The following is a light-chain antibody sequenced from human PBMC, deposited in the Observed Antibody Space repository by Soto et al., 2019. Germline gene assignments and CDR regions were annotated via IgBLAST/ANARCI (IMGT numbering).Light chain of an antibody. CDR2: EVT. V-gene: IGLV2-14*01. CDR3: SSYTTTATLL. Sequence: QSVLTQPASVSGSPGQSITISCTGTSTDIGGHDYVSWYQHFPGKAPKLILYEVTQRPSGISPRFSGSKSGNTASLTISGLLSEDEGHYYCSSYTTTATLLFGGGTKLTVL. CDR1: STDIGGHDY. J-gene: IGLJ3*02.